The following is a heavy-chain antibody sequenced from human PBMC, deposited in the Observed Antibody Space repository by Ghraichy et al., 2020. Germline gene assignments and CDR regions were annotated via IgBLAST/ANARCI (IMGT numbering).Heavy chain of an antibody. Sequence: SVKVSCKASGFTFTSSAVQWVRQARGQRLEWIGWIVVGSGNTNYAQKFQERVTITRDMSTSTAYMELSSLRSEDTAVYYCAADFEQWLDGGDYWGQGTLVTVSS. D-gene: IGHD6-19*01. CDR1: GFTFTSSA. CDR3: AADFEQWLDGGDY. J-gene: IGHJ4*02. V-gene: IGHV1-58*01. CDR2: IVVGSGNT.